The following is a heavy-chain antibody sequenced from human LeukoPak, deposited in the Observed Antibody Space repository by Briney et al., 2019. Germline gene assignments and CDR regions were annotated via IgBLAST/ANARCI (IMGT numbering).Heavy chain of an antibody. CDR1: GYTFTGYY. V-gene: IGHV1-2*06. Sequence: ASVKVSRKASGYTFTGYYMHWVRQAPGQGLEWMGRINPNSGGTNYAQKFQGRVTMTRDTSISTAYMELSRLRSDDTAVYYCASRGGSPPRDFDYWGQGTLVTVSS. J-gene: IGHJ4*02. CDR3: ASRGGSPPRDFDY. CDR2: INPNSGGT. D-gene: IGHD1-26*01.